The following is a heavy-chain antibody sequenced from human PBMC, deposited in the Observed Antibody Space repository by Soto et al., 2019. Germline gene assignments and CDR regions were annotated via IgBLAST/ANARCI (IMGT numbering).Heavy chain of an antibody. J-gene: IGHJ4*02. V-gene: IGHV4-39*01. CDR1: GGSISSSSYY. Sequence: PSETLSLTCTVSGGSISSSSYYWGWIRQPPGKGLEWIGSIYYSGSTYYNPSLKSRVTISVDTSKNQFSLKLSSVTAADTAVYYCARTAAEVGATCFDYWGQGTLVTVSS. CDR2: IYYSGST. D-gene: IGHD1-26*01. CDR3: ARTAAEVGATCFDY.